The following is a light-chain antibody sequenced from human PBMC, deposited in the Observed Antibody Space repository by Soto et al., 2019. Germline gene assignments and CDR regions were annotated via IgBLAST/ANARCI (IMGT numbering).Light chain of an antibody. CDR1: QSISPC. J-gene: IGKJ1*01. CDR2: DVS. Sequence: DIPMTQSPSTLSASVGDRVTITCRASQSISPCLAWYQQKPGKAPNLLIYDVSSLGSGVPSRFSGSGSGTEFTLTISSLQPDDLATYYCQQCNSLWTFGQGTKVEIK. V-gene: IGKV1-5*01. CDR3: QQCNSLWT.